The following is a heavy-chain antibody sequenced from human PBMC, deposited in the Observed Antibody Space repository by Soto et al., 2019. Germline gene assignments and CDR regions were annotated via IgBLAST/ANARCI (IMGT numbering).Heavy chain of an antibody. J-gene: IGHJ6*02. CDR1: GYTLTELS. CDR2: FDPEDGET. CDR3: ATTEMGARGPYYYYYGMDV. V-gene: IGHV1-24*01. D-gene: IGHD1-26*01. Sequence: QVQLVQSGAEVKKPGASVKVSCKVSGYTLTELSMHWVRQAPGKGLEWMGGFDPEDGETIYAQKFQGRVTMTEDTSTDTAYMELSSLRSEDTAVYYCATTEMGARGPYYYYYGMDVWGQGTTVTVFS.